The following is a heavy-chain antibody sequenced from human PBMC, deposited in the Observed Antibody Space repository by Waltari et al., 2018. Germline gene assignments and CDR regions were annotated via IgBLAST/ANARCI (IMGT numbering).Heavy chain of an antibody. CDR2: IKQDGSEK. J-gene: IGHJ4*02. V-gene: IGHV3-7*01. CDR1: GFTFSSYW. CDR3: ARGGQWLVYTLHYFDY. D-gene: IGHD6-19*01. Sequence: EVQLVESGGGLVQPGGSLRLSCAASGFTFSSYWMSWVRQAPGKGLGGVAKIKQDGSEKYYVDSVKGRFTISRDNAKNSLYLQMNSLRAEDTAVYYCARGGQWLVYTLHYFDYWGQETLVTVSS.